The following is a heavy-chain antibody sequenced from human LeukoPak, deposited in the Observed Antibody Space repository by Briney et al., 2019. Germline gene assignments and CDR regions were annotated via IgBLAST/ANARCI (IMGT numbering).Heavy chain of an antibody. CDR2: IRYDGSNK. CDR1: GFTFSSHG. D-gene: IGHD4-17*01. V-gene: IGHV3-30*02. CDR3: AKGRETTVNPPFD. J-gene: IGHJ4*02. Sequence: QLGGSLRLSCAASGFTFSSHGMHWVRQAPGKGLEWVAFIRYDGSNKYYADSVKGRFTISRDNSKNTLYLQMNSLRAEDTAVYYCAKGRETTVNPPFDWGQGTLVTVSP.